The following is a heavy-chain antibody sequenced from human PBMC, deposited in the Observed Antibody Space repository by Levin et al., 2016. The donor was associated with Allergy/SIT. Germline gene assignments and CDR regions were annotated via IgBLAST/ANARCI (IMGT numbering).Heavy chain of an antibody. V-gene: IGHV3-53*01. CDR3: ARVEQWLETYYYYYGMDV. J-gene: IGHJ6*02. Sequence: WIRQPPGKGLEWVSVIYSGGSTYYADSVKGRFTISRDNSKNTLYLQMNSLRAEDTAVYYCARVEQWLETYYYYYGMDVWGQGTTVTVSS. D-gene: IGHD6-19*01. CDR2: IYSGGST.